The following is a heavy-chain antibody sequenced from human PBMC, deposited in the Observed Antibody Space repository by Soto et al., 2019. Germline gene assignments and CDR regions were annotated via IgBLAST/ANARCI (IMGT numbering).Heavy chain of an antibody. CDR3: ARDEGYCTNGVCYTGGIDP. J-gene: IGHJ5*02. CDR1: GFTVSSNY. D-gene: IGHD2-8*01. Sequence: GGSLRLSCAASGFTVSSNYMSWGRQAPGKGLEWVSVIYSGGSTYYPDSAKGKFTISRDNSKNTLYLQMNSLRAEDTAVYYCARDEGYCTNGVCYTGGIDPWGQGTLVTVSS. V-gene: IGHV3-66*01. CDR2: IYSGGST.